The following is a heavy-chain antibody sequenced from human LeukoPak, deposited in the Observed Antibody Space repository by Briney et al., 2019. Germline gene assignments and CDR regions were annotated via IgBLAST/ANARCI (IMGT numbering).Heavy chain of an antibody. V-gene: IGHV3-7*01. J-gene: IGHJ2*01. Sequence: GGSLRLSCAASGFTFSSYWMSWVRQAPGKGLEWVSNIKRDGGEIYYVDSVKGRFTISRDNAKNSLYLQMNSLRAEDTAVYYCARVITYDSSGYLGVHWYFDLWGRGTLVTVSS. CDR3: ARVITYDSSGYLGVHWYFDL. D-gene: IGHD3-22*01. CDR1: GFTFSSYW. CDR2: IKRDGGEI.